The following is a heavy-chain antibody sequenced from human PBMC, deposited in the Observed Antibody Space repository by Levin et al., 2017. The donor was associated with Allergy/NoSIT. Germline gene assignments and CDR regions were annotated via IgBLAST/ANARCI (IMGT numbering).Heavy chain of an antibody. CDR2: ISGSGGST. V-gene: IGHV3-23*01. Sequence: PGGSLRLSCAASGFTFSSYAMSWVRQAPGKGLEWVSAISGSGGSTYYADSVKGRFTISRDNSKNTLYLQMNSLRAEDTAVYYCAKDVTMVREKTNPYFDYWGQGTLVTVSS. J-gene: IGHJ4*02. CDR1: GFTFSSYA. D-gene: IGHD3-10*01. CDR3: AKDVTMVREKTNPYFDY.